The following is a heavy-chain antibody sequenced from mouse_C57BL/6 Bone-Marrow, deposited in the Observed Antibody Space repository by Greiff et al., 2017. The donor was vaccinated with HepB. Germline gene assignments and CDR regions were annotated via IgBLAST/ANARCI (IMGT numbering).Heavy chain of an antibody. CDR1: GFTFSSYG. CDR3: ARHYGSSYYAMDY. Sequence: VQLKESGGDLVKPGGSLKLSCAASGFTFSSYGMSWVRQTPDKRLEWVATISSGGSYTYYPDSVKGRFTISRVNAKNTLYLQMSSLKSEDTAMYYCARHYGSSYYAMDYWGQGTSVTVSS. V-gene: IGHV5-6*01. CDR2: ISSGGSYT. D-gene: IGHD1-1*01. J-gene: IGHJ4*01.